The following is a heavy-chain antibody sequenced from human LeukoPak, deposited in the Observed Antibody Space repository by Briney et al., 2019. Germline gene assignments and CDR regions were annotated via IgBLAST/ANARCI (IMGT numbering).Heavy chain of an antibody. CDR2: ISSRGSSI. V-gene: IGHV3-48*03. D-gene: IGHD1-26*01. J-gene: IGHJ4*02. Sequence: GGSLRLSCAASGFTFSTYEMDWVRQAPGKELEWVSYISSRGSSIYYADSVKGRFTISRDNAKNSLYLQMNSLRAEDTAVYYCARGFNAGATDYWGQGTLVTVSS. CDR3: ARGFNAGATDY. CDR1: GFTFSTYE.